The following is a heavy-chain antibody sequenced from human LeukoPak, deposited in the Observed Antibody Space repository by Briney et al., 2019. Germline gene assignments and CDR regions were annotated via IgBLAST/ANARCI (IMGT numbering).Heavy chain of an antibody. CDR2: INPGGSSI. Sequence: GSLRLSCAASGFTFSSYWMHWVRQVPGKGLVWVARINPGGSSITYADSVKGRFTISRDNAKNTLYLQMDSLRAEDTGVYYCARSNQANDYWGQGTLVTVSS. J-gene: IGHJ4*02. V-gene: IGHV3-74*01. D-gene: IGHD1-14*01. CDR1: GFTFSSYW. CDR3: ARSNQANDY.